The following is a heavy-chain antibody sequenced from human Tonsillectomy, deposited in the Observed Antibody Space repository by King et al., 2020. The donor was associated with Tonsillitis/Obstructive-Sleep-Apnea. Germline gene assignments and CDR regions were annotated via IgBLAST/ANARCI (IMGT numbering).Heavy chain of an antibody. J-gene: IGHJ4*02. CDR1: GYSFTSYW. CDR3: ATPFEHSRSVGFFDH. D-gene: IGHD6-6*01. Sequence: VQLVESRAEVKKPGESLKISCKGSGYSFTSYWIGWVRQMPGKGLEWMGIIYPGDSDTTYSPSFQGQVTISADKSISTAYLQWSSLKASDTAMYYCATPFEHSRSVGFFDHRGQGTLVPVSS. CDR2: IYPGDSDT. V-gene: IGHV5-51*01.